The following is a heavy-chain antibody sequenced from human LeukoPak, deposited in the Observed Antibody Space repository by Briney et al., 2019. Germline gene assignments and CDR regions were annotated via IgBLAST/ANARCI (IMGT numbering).Heavy chain of an antibody. V-gene: IGHV5-51*01. D-gene: IGHD3-9*01. CDR2: IYPGDSDA. CDR1: GYSFTSYW. CDR3: AKDRYSPDY. Sequence: GESLKISCKGSGYSFTSYWIGWVRQMPGKGLKWMGIIYPGDSDARYSPSFQGQVTISADKSISTAYLQWNSLRDEDTAIYYCAKDRYSPDYWGQGTLVTVSS. J-gene: IGHJ4*02.